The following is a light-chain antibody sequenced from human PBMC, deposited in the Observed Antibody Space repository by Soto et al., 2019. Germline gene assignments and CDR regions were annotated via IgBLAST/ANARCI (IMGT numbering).Light chain of an antibody. CDR1: QSVSSN. Sequence: EIVMTQSPATLSVSPVERATLSCRASQSVSSNLALYQQKPGQAPRLLICGASTKATGIPARFSCSGYGKEFKLTSSRLQSEDFAVYYCQHYNNWPPWTFGQGTKGEIK. J-gene: IGKJ1*01. CDR3: QHYNNWPPWT. CDR2: GAS. V-gene: IGKV3-15*01.